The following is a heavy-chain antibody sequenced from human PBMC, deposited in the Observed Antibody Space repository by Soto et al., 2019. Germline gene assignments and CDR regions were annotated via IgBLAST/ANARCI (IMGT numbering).Heavy chain of an antibody. CDR3: AKDLLTTLTTGVDY. Sequence: GGSQSLSCAASGFTFSSYAMSWVRPAPGEGLEWVSAISGYGSSTYYTDSVKGRFTISRDNSKNTLSLQMNSLRAEDTAVYYCAKDLLTTLTTGVDYWGQGTLVTVSS. CDR1: GFTFSSYA. V-gene: IGHV3-23*01. CDR2: ISGYGSST. D-gene: IGHD4-17*01. J-gene: IGHJ4*02.